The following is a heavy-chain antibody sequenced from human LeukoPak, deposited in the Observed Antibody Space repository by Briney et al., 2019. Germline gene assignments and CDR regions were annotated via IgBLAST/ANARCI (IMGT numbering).Heavy chain of an antibody. V-gene: IGHV4-30-4*01. J-gene: IGHJ4*02. CDR3: ARALSYTPYDFDY. D-gene: IGHD2/OR15-2a*01. CDR2: IYYSGST. CDR1: GGSISSGDYY. Sequence: SETLSLTCTVSGGSISSGDYYWSWIRQPPGKGLEWIGYIYYSGSTYYNPSLKSRVTISVDTSKNQFSLKLSSVTAADTAVYYCARALSYTPYDFDYWGQGTLVTGSS.